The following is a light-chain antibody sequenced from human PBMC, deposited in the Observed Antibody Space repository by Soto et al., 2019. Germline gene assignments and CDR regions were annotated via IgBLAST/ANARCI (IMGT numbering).Light chain of an antibody. CDR3: QQLRTYPYT. CDR1: QDISTY. J-gene: IGKJ2*01. Sequence: DIHFTQSPSSLSASVGDRVTVTCRASQDISTYLAWFQQKPGKAPQLLVYPASTLQGGVPSRFSGRGSGTEFSLTISSLQPEDFATYYCQQLRTYPYTFGQGTKVDIK. CDR2: PAS. V-gene: IGKV1-9*01.